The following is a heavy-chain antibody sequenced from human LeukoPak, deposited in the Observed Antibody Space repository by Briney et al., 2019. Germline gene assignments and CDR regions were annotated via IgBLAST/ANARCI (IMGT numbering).Heavy chain of an antibody. CDR3: AEGIAAAGTSWFDP. D-gene: IGHD6-13*01. V-gene: IGHV1-69*13. CDR1: GGTFSSYA. Sequence: SVTVSCTASGGTFSSYAISWVRQAPGQGLEWMGGIIPIFGTANYAQKFQGRVTITADESTSTAYMELSSLRSEDTAVYYCAEGIAAAGTSWFDPWGQGTLVTVSS. J-gene: IGHJ5*02. CDR2: IIPIFGTA.